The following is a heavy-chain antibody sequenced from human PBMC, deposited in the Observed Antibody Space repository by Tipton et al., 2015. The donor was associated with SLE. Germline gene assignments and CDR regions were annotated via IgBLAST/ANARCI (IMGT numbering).Heavy chain of an antibody. CDR2: VHHSGGT. J-gene: IGHJ4*02. V-gene: IGHV4-38-2*01. CDR3: ACIDPEAGSSSGYFDD. Sequence: TLSLTCAVSGYSISSGYYWGWIRQPPGKGLEWIGSVHHSGGTQYNPSLESRVTISLDTSNQFSLKLSSVTAPDTGVYYCACIDPEAGSSSGYFDDWGLGTLVTVSS. D-gene: IGHD6-19*01. CDR1: GYSISSGYY.